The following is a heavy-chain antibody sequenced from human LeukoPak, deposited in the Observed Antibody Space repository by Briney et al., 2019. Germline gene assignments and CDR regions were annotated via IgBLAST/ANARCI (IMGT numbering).Heavy chain of an antibody. CDR1: GGSICSGGYY. J-gene: IGHJ6*02. Sequence: SETLSLTCTVSGGSICSGGYYWSWIRQLPGKGLEWIGYIYYSGSTYYNPSLKSRVTISVDTSKNQFSLKLSSVTAADTAVYYCARNAADYDFWSGYTYGMDVWGQGTTVTVSS. D-gene: IGHD3-3*01. CDR2: IYYSGST. V-gene: IGHV4-31*03. CDR3: ARNAADYDFWSGYTYGMDV.